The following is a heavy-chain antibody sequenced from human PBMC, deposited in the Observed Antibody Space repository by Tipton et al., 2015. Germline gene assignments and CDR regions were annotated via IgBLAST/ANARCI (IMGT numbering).Heavy chain of an antibody. V-gene: IGHV5-51*03. CDR1: GYSFTNYW. CDR3: ARLLWFGETYDFDF. CDR2: IHPGDSDT. D-gene: IGHD3-10*01. J-gene: IGHJ4*02. Sequence: QLVQSGAEVKKPGESLKISCKGSGYSFTNYWIGWVRQMPGKGLEWMGIIHPGDSDTNYSPSFQGLVTMSVDKSITTAYLQWGRLKASDPATYYCARLLWFGETYDFDFWGPGTLVTVSS.